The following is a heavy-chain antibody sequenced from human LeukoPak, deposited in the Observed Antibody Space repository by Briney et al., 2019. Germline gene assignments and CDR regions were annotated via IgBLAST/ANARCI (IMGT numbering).Heavy chain of an antibody. CDR1: GFTFSSYS. Sequence: GGSLRLSCAASGFTFSSYSMNWVRQAPGKGLEWVSSISSSSSYIYYADSVKGRSTISRDNAKNSLYLQMNSLRAEDTAVYYCARVYCSGGSCYPGAFGIWGQGTMVTVSS. J-gene: IGHJ3*02. CDR3: ARVYCSGGSCYPGAFGI. CDR2: ISSSSSYI. V-gene: IGHV3-21*01. D-gene: IGHD2-15*01.